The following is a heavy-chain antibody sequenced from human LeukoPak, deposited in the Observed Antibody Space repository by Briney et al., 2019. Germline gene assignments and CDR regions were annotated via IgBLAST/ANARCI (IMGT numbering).Heavy chain of an antibody. CDR1: GGSISSSSYY. CDR2: IYYSGST. V-gene: IGHV4-39*01. CDR3: ASYPLTYNWFDP. J-gene: IGHJ5*02. D-gene: IGHD3-16*01. Sequence: SETLFLTCTVSGGSISSSSYYWGWIRQPPGKGLEWIGSIYYSGSTYYNPSLKSRVTISVDTSKSQFSLKLSSVTAADTAVYYCASYPLTYNWFDPWGQGTLVTVSS.